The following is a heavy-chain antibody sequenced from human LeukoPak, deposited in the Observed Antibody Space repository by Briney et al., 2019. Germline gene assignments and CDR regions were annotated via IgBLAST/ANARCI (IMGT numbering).Heavy chain of an antibody. CDR3: AKGISEEGKNFEGGADY. D-gene: IGHD3-16*01. CDR2: VGGDGRVT. V-gene: IGHV3-23*01. CDR1: GFTFATYV. J-gene: IGHJ4*02. Sequence: GGSLRLSCAASGFTFATYVMTWVRQASGKGLEWVSSVGGDGRVTYYADSVKGRFTISRDNSKNTIFLQMNSLRVEDTAVYYWAKGISEEGKNFEGGADYWAQGPQSPVSS.